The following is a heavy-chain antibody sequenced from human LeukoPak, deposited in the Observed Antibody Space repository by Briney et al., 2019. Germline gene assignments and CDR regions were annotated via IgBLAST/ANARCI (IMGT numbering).Heavy chain of an antibody. CDR3: ARQDEISGAFDI. CDR1: GGFISTRSYY. J-gene: IGHJ3*02. CDR2: IYYSGAS. D-gene: IGHD1-26*01. Sequence: PSETLPLTCTVSGGFISTRSYYWGWIRQSPGKGLEWIGSIYYSGASNYNPSLKSRVTILVDTSKEVFSLKLSSVTAADTAVYYCARQDEISGAFDIWGQGTMVTVSS. V-gene: IGHV4-39*01.